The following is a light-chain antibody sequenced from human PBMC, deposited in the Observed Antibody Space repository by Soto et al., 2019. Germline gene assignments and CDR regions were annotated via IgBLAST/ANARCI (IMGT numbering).Light chain of an antibody. J-gene: IGKJ2*01. CDR2: DAS. V-gene: IGKV1-5*01. CDR1: QTISSW. Sequence: DIQMTQSPSTLSGSVGDRVTITCRASQTISSWLAWYQQKPGKAPKLLIYDASSLESGVPSRFRGSGSGTEFTLTISSLQPDDFATYYCQQYYSDSPYTFGQGTKLEIK. CDR3: QQYYSDSPYT.